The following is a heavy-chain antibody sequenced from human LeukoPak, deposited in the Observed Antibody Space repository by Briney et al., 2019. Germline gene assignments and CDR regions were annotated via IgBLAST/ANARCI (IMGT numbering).Heavy chain of an antibody. CDR1: GGSISNGDYY. CDR2: IYYSGST. D-gene: IGHD2-2*01. CDR3: ARHNYCSSTSCYSP. V-gene: IGHV4-30-4*08. Sequence: PSETLSLTCTVSGGSISNGDYYWSWIRQPPGKALECLGYIYYSGSTYYNPSLRSRVTISVDTSKNQFSLKLSSVTAADTGVYYCARHNYCSSTSCYSPWGRGNLVSVSS. J-gene: IGHJ5*02.